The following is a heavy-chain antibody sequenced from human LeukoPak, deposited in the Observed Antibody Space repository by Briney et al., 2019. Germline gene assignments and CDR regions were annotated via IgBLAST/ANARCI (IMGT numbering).Heavy chain of an antibody. Sequence: SVKVSCKASGGTFSSYAISWVRQAPGQGLEWMGGIIPIFGTANYAQKFQGRVTITADESTSTAYMELSSLRSEDTAVYYCARLRSTNYYDSSMGGAFDIWGQGTMVTVSS. CDR2: IIPIFGTA. CDR3: ARLRSTNYYDSSMGGAFDI. J-gene: IGHJ3*02. D-gene: IGHD3-22*01. V-gene: IGHV1-69*13. CDR1: GGTFSSYA.